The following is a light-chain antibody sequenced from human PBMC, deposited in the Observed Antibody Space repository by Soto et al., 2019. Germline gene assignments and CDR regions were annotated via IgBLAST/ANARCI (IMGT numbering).Light chain of an antibody. CDR1: QSVSSY. CDR2: DAS. V-gene: IGKV3-11*01. J-gene: IGKJ4*01. Sequence: EIVLTQSQATLSLSPVERATLSCRASQSVSSYLAWYQQKPGQAPRLLIYDASNRATGIPARFSGSGSGTEFTLTISSLEPDDFAVYYCQQRSDWPSTFGGGTKVQIK. CDR3: QQRSDWPST.